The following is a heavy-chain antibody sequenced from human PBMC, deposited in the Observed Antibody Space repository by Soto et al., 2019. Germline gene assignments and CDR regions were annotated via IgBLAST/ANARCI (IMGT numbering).Heavy chain of an antibody. V-gene: IGHV3-53*01. J-gene: IGHJ5*02. Sequence: GGSLRLSCAASGFTVSSNYMSWVRQAPGKGLEWVSLIYSGGTTYYADSVKGRFTISRDNSKNTLYLQVNSLRAEDTAVYYCARTEFDPWGQGTLVTVSS. CDR2: IYSGGTT. CDR3: ARTEFDP. CDR1: GFTVSSNY.